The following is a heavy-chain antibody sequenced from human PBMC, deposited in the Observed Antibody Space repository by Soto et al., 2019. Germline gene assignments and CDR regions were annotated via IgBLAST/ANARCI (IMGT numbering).Heavy chain of an antibody. Sequence: ASVKVSCKASGYTFTSYYMHWVRQAPGQGLEWMGIINPSGGSTSYAQKFQGRVTMTRDTSTSTVYMELSSLRSEDTAVYYCATLYYDFWSGENYYGMDVWGQGTTVTVSS. J-gene: IGHJ6*02. V-gene: IGHV1-46*01. CDR3: ATLYYDFWSGENYYGMDV. D-gene: IGHD3-3*01. CDR1: GYTFTSYY. CDR2: INPSGGST.